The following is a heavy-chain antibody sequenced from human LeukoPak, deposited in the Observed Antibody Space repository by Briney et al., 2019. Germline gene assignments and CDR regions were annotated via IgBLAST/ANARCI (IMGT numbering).Heavy chain of an antibody. V-gene: IGHV1-2*02. J-gene: IGHJ4*02. D-gene: IGHD2-2*01. CDR1: GYTFTGYY. Sequence: ASVKVSCKASGYTFTGYYMHRVRQAPGQGLEWMGWINPNSGGTNYAQKFQGRVTMTRDTSISTAYMELSRLRSDDTAVYYCARDQLVPAAGGGLDYWGQGTLVTVSS. CDR2: INPNSGGT. CDR3: ARDQLVPAAGGGLDY.